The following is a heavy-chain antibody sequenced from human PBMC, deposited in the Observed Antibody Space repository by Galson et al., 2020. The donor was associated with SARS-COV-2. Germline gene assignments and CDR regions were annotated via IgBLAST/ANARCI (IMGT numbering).Heavy chain of an antibody. V-gene: IGHV3-74*01. J-gene: IGHJ4*02. Sequence: GESLKISCVASGFTFSRFDIHWVRQAPGKGLVWVSRPNSDGISAFYADSVEGRFTISRDNAKNTLYLQIHSLRAEDTAVYYCASRGVVIRDISFDNWGQGTLVTVSS. CDR2: PNSDGISA. D-gene: IGHD2-21*01. CDR1: GFTFSRFD. CDR3: ASRGVVIRDISFDN.